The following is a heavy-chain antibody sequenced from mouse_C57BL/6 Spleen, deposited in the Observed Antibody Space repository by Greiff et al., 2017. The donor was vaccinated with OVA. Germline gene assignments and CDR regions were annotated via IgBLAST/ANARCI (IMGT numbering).Heavy chain of an antibody. CDR1: GYTFTSYW. CDR2: IYPGNSDT. J-gene: IGHJ1*03. Sequence: VQLQQSGTVLARPGASVKMSCKTSGYTFTSYWMHWVKQRPGQGLEWIGAIYPGNSDTSYNQKFKGKAKLTAVTSASTAYMELSSLTNEDSAVYYCTRETVVEGYWYFDVWGTGTTVTVSS. V-gene: IGHV1-5*01. CDR3: TRETVVEGYWYFDV. D-gene: IGHD1-1*01.